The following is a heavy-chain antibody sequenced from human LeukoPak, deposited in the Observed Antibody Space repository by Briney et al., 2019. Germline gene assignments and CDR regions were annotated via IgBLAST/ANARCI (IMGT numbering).Heavy chain of an antibody. CDR3: AKSGGYGLDY. J-gene: IGHJ4*02. V-gene: IGHV4-39*01. Sequence: SETLSLTCVVSGGSIITNDYWWGWIRQPPGKGLEWIGSIYSSGSTYYNASLQSRVTISIETSKNQISLRLNSVTAADTAMYYCAKSGGYGLDYWGQGTLATVSS. CDR2: IYSSGST. D-gene: IGHD1-26*01. CDR1: GGSIITNDYW.